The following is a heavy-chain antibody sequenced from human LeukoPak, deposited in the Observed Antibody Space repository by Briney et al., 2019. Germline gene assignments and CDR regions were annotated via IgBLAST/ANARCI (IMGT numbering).Heavy chain of an antibody. D-gene: IGHD1-1*01. CDR3: ARAPTTALFDY. Sequence: PSETLSLTCAVYGGSFSGYYWSWIRQPPGKGLEWIGEINHSGSTNYNPSLKSRVTISGDTSKNQFSLKLSSVTAADTAVYYCARAPTTALFDYWGQGILVTVSS. J-gene: IGHJ4*02. V-gene: IGHV4-34*01. CDR1: GGSFSGYY. CDR2: INHSGST.